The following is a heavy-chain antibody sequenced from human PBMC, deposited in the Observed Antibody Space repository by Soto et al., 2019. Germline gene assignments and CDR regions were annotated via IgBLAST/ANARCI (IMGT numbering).Heavy chain of an antibody. Sequence: EVQLVESGGGLVQPGGSLRLSCAASGFSVSRNYMSWVRQAPGKGLEWVSVIYSGGSTYYADSVKGRFTISRHNSKNTLDLQMHSLRAEATAVYYCASSPPMGYYDFWSGYQTDYWGQGTLVTVSS. D-gene: IGHD3-3*01. V-gene: IGHV3-53*04. CDR3: ASSPPMGYYDFWSGYQTDY. CDR1: GFSVSRNY. J-gene: IGHJ4*02. CDR2: IYSGGST.